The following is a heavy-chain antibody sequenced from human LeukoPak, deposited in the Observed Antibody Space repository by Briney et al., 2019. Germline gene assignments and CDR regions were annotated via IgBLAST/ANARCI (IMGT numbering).Heavy chain of an antibody. CDR1: GFTFSSYA. CDR3: VPEPEYGESG. Sequence: PGRSLRLSCAASGFTFSSYAMHWVRQAPGKGLEWVAVISYDGSNKYYADSVKGRFTISRDNSKNTLYLQMNSLRVEDTAVYYCVPEPEYGESGGGQGALVTVSS. D-gene: IGHD4-17*01. J-gene: IGHJ4*02. V-gene: IGHV3-30*04. CDR2: ISYDGSNK.